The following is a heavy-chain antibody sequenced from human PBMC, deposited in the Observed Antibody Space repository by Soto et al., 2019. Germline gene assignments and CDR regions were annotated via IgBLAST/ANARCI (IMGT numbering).Heavy chain of an antibody. CDR1: GGSISSSNW. J-gene: IGHJ4*02. CDR2: IYHSGST. CDR3: ARVHDHSRLLYYFDY. Sequence: KPSETLSLTCAVSGGSISSSNWWSWVRQPPGKGLEWIGEIYHSGSTNYNPSLKSRVTISVDKSKNQFSLKLSSVTAADTAVYYCARVHDHSRLLYYFDYWGQGTLVTVSS. D-gene: IGHD2-21*01. V-gene: IGHV4-4*02.